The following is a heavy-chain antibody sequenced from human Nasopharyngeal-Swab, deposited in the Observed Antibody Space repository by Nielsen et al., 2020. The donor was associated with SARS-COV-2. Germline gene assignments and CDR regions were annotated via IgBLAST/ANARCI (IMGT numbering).Heavy chain of an antibody. CDR1: GFTFSTYW. CDR3: ARDKDGIGHDSDY. CDR2: ITNDGGTT. V-gene: IGHV3-74*01. Sequence: GESLKISCAASGFTFSTYWMHWFRQTPGKGLVWVSRITNDGGTTTYADSVKGRFTISRDNARNTLYLQMNSLRAEDTAVYYCARDKDGIGHDSDYWGQGTLVTVSS. J-gene: IGHJ4*02. D-gene: IGHD1-1*01.